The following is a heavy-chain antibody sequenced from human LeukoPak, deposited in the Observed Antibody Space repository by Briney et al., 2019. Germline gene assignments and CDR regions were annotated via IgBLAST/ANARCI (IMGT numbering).Heavy chain of an antibody. J-gene: IGHJ4*02. V-gene: IGHV4-39*07. CDR1: GASISSRNYY. CDR2: IYYSGST. D-gene: IGHD3-3*01. Sequence: SSETLSLTCSVSGASISSRNYYWAWIRQPPGKGLQWIGSIYYSGSTYYKPSLNSRVTISVDTSKNQFSLRLSSVTAADTAGYYCARLLKYDFWGARTLIDYWGQVTLVTVSS. CDR3: ARLLKYDFWGARTLIDY.